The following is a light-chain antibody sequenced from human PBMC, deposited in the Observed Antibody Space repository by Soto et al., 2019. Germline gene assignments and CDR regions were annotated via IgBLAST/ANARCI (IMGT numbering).Light chain of an antibody. CDR1: QSVLYSSNNKNY. V-gene: IGKV4-1*01. CDR2: WAS. J-gene: IGKJ4*01. Sequence: DIVMTQSPDSLAVSLGERATINCKSSQSVLYSSNNKNYLAWYQQKPGQPPKLLIYWASTRESGVPDRFSGSGSGTDFTLTISSLQAEDVAVYYCQQSYSTTLTLGGGTKVEIK. CDR3: QQSYSTTLT.